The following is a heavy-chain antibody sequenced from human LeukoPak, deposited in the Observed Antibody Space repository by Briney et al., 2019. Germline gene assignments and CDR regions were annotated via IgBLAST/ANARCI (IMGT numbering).Heavy chain of an antibody. CDR3: TTDGAYSGYDPAGYFDY. Sequence: GGSLRLSCAASGFTFSNAWMSWVRQAPGKGLEWVGRIKSKTDGGTTDYAAPVKGRFTISRDDSKNTLYQQMNSLKTEDTAVYYCTTDGAYSGYDPAGYFDYWGEGTLVTVSS. V-gene: IGHV3-15*01. D-gene: IGHD5-12*01. CDR1: GFTFSNAW. J-gene: IGHJ4*02. CDR2: IKSKTDGGTT.